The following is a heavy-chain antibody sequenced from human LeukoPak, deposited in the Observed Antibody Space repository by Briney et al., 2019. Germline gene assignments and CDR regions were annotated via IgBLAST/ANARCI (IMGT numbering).Heavy chain of an antibody. V-gene: IGHV3-43*02. CDR3: TKDFSGSYEN. Sequence: PGGSLRLSCATSGFTFDDYAFHWVRQVPGKGLERVSLISRDGGTTSYGDSVEGRFTISRDNSKNFLYMQMNSLKTEDSALYYCTKDFSGSYENWGQGTLVTVSS. D-gene: IGHD3-10*01. CDR2: ISRDGGTT. CDR1: GFTFDDYA. J-gene: IGHJ4*02.